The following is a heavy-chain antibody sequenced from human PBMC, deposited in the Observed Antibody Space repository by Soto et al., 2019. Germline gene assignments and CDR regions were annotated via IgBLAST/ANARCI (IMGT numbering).Heavy chain of an antibody. V-gene: IGHV3-23*01. CDR3: AKGVFGLLWFGESPSAVN. Sequence: GGSLRLSCAASGFTFSSYAMSWVRQAPGKGLEWVSAISGSGGSTYYAGSVKGRFTISRDNSKNTLYLQMNSLRAEDTAVYYCAKGVFGLLWFGESPSAVNGGQGTLVTVSS. D-gene: IGHD3-10*01. CDR1: GFTFSSYA. J-gene: IGHJ4*02. CDR2: ISGSGGST.